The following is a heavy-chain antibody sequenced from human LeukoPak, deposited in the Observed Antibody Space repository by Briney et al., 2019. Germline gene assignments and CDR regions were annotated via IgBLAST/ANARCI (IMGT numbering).Heavy chain of an antibody. CDR3: ARVVYYDSSGYLDY. D-gene: IGHD3-22*01. CDR1: GLTFSSYS. V-gene: IGHV3-21*01. CDR2: ISSSSYI. J-gene: IGHJ4*02. Sequence: GGSLRLSCAASGLTFSSYSMNWVRQAPGKGLEWVSSISSSSYIYYADSVKGRFTISRDNAKNSLYLQMNSLRAEDTAVYYCARVVYYDSSGYLDYWGQGTLVTVSS.